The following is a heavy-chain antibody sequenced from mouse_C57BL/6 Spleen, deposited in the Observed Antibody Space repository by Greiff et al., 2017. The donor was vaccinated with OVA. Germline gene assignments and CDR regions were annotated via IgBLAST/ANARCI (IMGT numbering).Heavy chain of an antibody. J-gene: IGHJ4*01. Sequence: EVNLVESGGGLVQPGGSLKLSCAASGFTFSDYYMYWVRQTPEKRLEWVAYISNGGGSTYYPDTVKGRFTISRDNAKNTLYLQMSRLKSEDTAMYYCARGDYDDYAMDYWGQGTSVTVSS. V-gene: IGHV5-12*01. CDR3: ARGDYDDYAMDY. CDR1: GFTFSDYY. D-gene: IGHD2-4*01. CDR2: ISNGGGST.